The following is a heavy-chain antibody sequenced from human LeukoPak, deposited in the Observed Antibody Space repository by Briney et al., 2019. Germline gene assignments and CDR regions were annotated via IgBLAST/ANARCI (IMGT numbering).Heavy chain of an antibody. Sequence: GGSLRLSCAASGFTFSSYSMNWVRQAPGKGLEWVSSISSSSSYIYYADSVKGRFTISRDNAKNTLYLQMNSLRAEDTAVYYCARGSGSYYHYSYGMDVWGQGTTVTVSS. D-gene: IGHD1-26*01. J-gene: IGHJ6*02. V-gene: IGHV3-21*01. CDR2: ISSSSSYI. CDR1: GFTFSSYS. CDR3: ARGSGSYYHYSYGMDV.